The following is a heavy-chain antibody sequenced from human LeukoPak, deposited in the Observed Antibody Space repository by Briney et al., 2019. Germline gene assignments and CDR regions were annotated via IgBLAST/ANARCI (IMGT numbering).Heavy chain of an antibody. CDR2: IGTAGDT. V-gene: IGHV3-13*01. CDR3: ARVSSYGSGSYYPDYYGMDV. CDR1: GFTFSSYD. Sequence: PGGSLRLSCAASGFTFSSYDMHWVRRATGKGLEWVSAIGTAGDTYYPGSVKGRFTISRENAKNSLYLQMNSLRAEDTAVYYCARVSSYGSGSYYPDYYGMDVWGQGTTVTVSS. D-gene: IGHD3-10*01. J-gene: IGHJ6*02.